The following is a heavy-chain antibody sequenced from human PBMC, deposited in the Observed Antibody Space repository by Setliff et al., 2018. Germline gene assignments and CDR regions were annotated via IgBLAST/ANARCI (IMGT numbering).Heavy chain of an antibody. J-gene: IGHJ3*02. CDR3: TTGATI. Sequence: GSLRLSCAASGFTFTNAWMSWVRQAPGKGLEWVGRVKSKSDGGTIDYAAPVEGRFTISRDDSRNTLSLQMNSLKTEDTAVYYCTTGATIRGQGTMVTVSS. V-gene: IGHV3-15*01. CDR2: VKSKSDGGTI. CDR1: GFTFTNAW.